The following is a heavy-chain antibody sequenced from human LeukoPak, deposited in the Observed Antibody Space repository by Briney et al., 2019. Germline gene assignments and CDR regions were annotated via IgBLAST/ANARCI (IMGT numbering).Heavy chain of an antibody. V-gene: IGHV3-30*02. CDR2: IRYDGSNK. D-gene: IGHD3-10*01. Sequence: PGGSLRLSCAASGFTFSSYGMHWVRQAPGKGLEWVAFIRYDGSNKYYADSVKGRFTISRDNSKNTLYLQMNSLRAEDTAVYYCAKDRRGDYYYYTDVWGKGTTVTVSS. J-gene: IGHJ6*03. CDR3: AKDRRGDYYYYTDV. CDR1: GFTFSSYG.